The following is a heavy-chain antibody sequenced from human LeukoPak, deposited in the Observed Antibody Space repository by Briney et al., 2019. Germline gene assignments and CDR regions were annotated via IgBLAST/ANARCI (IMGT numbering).Heavy chain of an antibody. CDR3: AIALSSYCGGDCYPRGAFDI. Sequence: GESLKISCKGSGYIFTNYWIAWVRQMPGKGLEWMGIIYPGDSDTRYSPSFQGLVTLSADKSINTAYLQWSSLKASDTAMYYCAIALSSYCGGDCYPRGAFDIWGQGTMVTVSS. CDR1: GYIFTNYW. D-gene: IGHD2-21*01. V-gene: IGHV5-51*01. J-gene: IGHJ3*02. CDR2: IYPGDSDT.